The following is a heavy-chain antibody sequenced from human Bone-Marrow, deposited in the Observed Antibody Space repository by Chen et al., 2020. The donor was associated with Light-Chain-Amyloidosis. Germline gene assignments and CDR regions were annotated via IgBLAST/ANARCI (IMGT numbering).Heavy chain of an antibody. J-gene: IGHJ4*02. CDR2: IDPNSGGT. D-gene: IGHD6-19*01. Sequence: QVQLVQSGAEVKKPGASVKVSCKASGYTFNEYYMHWIRQAPGQGLEWMGWIDPNSGGTKYEEKFQGRVTMTRDTSISTAYVELTRLTSDDTAVYYCARGPSSGCFDYWGQGTLVSVSS. CDR3: ARGPSSGCFDY. V-gene: IGHV1-2*02. CDR1: GYTFNEYY.